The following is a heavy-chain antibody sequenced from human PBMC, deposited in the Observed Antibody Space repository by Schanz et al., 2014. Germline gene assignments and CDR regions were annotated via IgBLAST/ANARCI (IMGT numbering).Heavy chain of an antibody. V-gene: IGHV3-23*04. CDR1: GFSFGSYA. CDR3: ASLIGTTSAHFYGMDV. Sequence: EVQLVESGGGLVQPGGSLRLSCAASGFSFGSYAMSWVRQAPGKGLEWVSVIYSGDNTYYADSVKGRFTISRDNSKNTVYLQMNSLRAEDTAVYFCASLIGTTSAHFYGMDVWGQGTTVTVSS. CDR2: IYSGDNT. J-gene: IGHJ6*02. D-gene: IGHD1-7*01.